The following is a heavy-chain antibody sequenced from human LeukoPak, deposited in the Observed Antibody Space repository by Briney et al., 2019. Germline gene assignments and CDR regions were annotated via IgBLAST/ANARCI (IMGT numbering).Heavy chain of an antibody. Sequence: GGSLRLSCAGSEFNFNSYGMSWVRQAPGKGLEWVSGISGSGGTTYYPDSVKGRFTISRDNSKNTLYLQMNNLGPGDTAVYYCARGIWEVRQGVTPLDPLDPWGQGTLVTVSS. CDR1: EFNFNSYG. CDR3: ARGIWEVRQGVTPLDPLDP. CDR2: ISGSGGTT. D-gene: IGHD3-16*01. V-gene: IGHV3-23*01. J-gene: IGHJ5*02.